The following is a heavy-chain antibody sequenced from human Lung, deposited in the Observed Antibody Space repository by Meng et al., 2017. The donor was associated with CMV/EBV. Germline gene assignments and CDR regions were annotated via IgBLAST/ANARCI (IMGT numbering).Heavy chain of an antibody. CDR1: GYRFTAYY. CDR2: INPNTGGT. Sequence: AAVKVIXKASGYRFTAYYVHWVRQAPGQGLEWRGWINPNTGGTNYPQKFQGRVTMTRDTSISTAYMGLSKLTSDDGAVYYCARGMGGGGGALDTWGQGKRVXVSS. V-gene: IGHV1-2*02. D-gene: IGHD1-26*01. J-gene: IGHJ3*02. CDR3: ARGMGGGGGALDT.